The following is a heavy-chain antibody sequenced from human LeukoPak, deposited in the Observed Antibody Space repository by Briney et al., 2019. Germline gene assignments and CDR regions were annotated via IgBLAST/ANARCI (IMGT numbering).Heavy chain of an antibody. CDR3: ARVCRYCSSTSFDY. CDR1: GFSFSYYS. J-gene: IGHJ4*02. Sequence: GGSLRLSCAVSGFSFSYYSMHWVRQAPGKGLEWVPSITSGSNYMYYADSMKGRFTISRDNAKNSLYLQMNSLRAEDTAVYYCARVCRYCSSTSFDYWGQGTLVTVSS. D-gene: IGHD2-2*01. V-gene: IGHV3-21*04. CDR2: ITSGSNYM.